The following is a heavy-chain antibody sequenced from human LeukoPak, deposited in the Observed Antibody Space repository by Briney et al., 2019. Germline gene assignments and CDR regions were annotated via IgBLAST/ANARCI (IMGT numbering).Heavy chain of an antibody. CDR2: ISAYNGNT. V-gene: IGHV1-18*01. CDR1: GYTFTSYG. Sequence: GASVKVSCKASGYTFTSYGISWVRQAPGQGLEWMGWISAYNGNTNYAQKLQGRVTMTTDTSTSTAYMELRSLRSDDTAVYYCARGVVAGFDFWSGNYWFDPWGQGTLVTVSS. D-gene: IGHD3-3*01. CDR3: ARGVVAGFDFWSGNYWFDP. J-gene: IGHJ5*02.